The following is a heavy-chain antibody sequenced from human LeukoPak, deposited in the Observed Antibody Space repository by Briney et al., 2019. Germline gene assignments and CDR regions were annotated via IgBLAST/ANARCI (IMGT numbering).Heavy chain of an antibody. J-gene: IGHJ4*02. V-gene: IGHV3-21*06. CDR2: ISTGSTYI. CDR1: GFTFSTYG. D-gene: IGHD3-22*01. Sequence: GGSLRLSCAASGFTFSTYGMHWVRQAPGKGLEWVSSISTGSTYIYYADSVKGRFTTSRDNAKNSLYLQMNSLRAEDTAVYYCARNPATIRSGYYHYYYYFDYWGQGTLVTVSS. CDR3: ARNPATIRSGYYHYYYYFDY.